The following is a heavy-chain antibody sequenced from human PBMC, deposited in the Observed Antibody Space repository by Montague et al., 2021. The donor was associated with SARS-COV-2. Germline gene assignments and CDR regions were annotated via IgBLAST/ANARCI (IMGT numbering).Heavy chain of an antibody. D-gene: IGHD2-21*01. CDR3: ARARTSLIVVVNEFDY. CDR2: IYYSGSS. J-gene: IGHJ4*02. V-gene: IGHV4-31*03. CDR1: GGSLSSSSYY. Sequence: TLSLTCTVSGGSLSSSSYYWGWIRQHPGKGLEWIGYIYYSGSSYYNPSLKSRVTISVDTSKNQFSLRLSSVTAADTAVYYCARARTSLIVVVNEFDYWGQGTLVTVSS.